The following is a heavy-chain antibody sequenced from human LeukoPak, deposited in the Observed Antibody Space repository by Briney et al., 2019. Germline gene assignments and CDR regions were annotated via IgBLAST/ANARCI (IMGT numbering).Heavy chain of an antibody. J-gene: IGHJ4*02. D-gene: IGHD3-22*01. V-gene: IGHV1-69*04. CDR2: IIPILGIA. CDR1: GGTFSSYA. Sequence: SVKVSCKASGGTFSSYAISWVRQAPGQGLEWMGRIIPILGIANYAQKFQGRVMITADKSTSTAYMELSSLRSEDTAVYYCAREGHYYDSSGYYYFDYWGQGTLVTVSS. CDR3: AREGHYYDSSGYYYFDY.